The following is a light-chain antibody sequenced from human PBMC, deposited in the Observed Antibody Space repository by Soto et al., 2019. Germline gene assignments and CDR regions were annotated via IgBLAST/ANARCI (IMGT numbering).Light chain of an antibody. CDR1: DNDIGGYNF. J-gene: IGLJ1*01. Sequence: QSALTQPRSVSGSPGQSVTVSCSGTDNDIGGYNFVSWYQQHPGKAPKLMIYDVSKRPSGVPGRFSGSKSGNTASLTISGLQAEDEADYYCCSFAGSCNFVFGTGTKVTVL. CDR2: DVS. V-gene: IGLV2-11*01. CDR3: CSFAGSCNFV.